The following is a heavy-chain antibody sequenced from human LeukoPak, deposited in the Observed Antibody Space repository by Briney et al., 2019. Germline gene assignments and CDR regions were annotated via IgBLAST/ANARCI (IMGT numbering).Heavy chain of an antibody. CDR3: SRGSGWLSVY. J-gene: IGHJ4*02. CDR2: ISGGTT. V-gene: IGHV3-49*03. Sequence: PGGPLRLSCTASGFTFGDYLMSWFRQAPGKGLEWIGFISGGTTEYAASVKGRFTISRDDSTSIAYLQMNSLTTEDTAVYYCSRGSGWLSVYWGQGTLATVSS. CDR1: GFTFGDYL. D-gene: IGHD6-19*01.